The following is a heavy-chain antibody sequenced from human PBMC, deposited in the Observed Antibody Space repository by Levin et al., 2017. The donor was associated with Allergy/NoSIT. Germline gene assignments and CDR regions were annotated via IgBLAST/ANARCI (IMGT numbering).Heavy chain of an antibody. D-gene: IGHD3-9*01. V-gene: IGHV2-5*02. J-gene: IGHJ6*03. CDR1: GFSLSTSGVG. Sequence: ASGPTLVKPTQTLTLTCTFSGFSLSTSGVGVGWIRQPPGKALEWLALIYWDDDKRYSPSLKSRLTITKDTSKNQVVLTMTNMDPVDTATYYCAHSSSYYDILTGYWHPADYYYYYMDVWGKGTTVTVSS. CDR3: AHSSSYYDILTGYWHPADYYYYYMDV. CDR2: IYWDDDK.